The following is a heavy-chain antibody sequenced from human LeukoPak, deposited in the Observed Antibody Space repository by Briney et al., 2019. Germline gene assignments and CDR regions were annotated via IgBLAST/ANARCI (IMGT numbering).Heavy chain of an antibody. CDR2: IRYDGSNK. V-gene: IGHV3-30*02. J-gene: IGHJ4*02. Sequence: PGGSLRLSCAASGFTFSSYGMHWVRQAPGKGLEWVAFIRYDGSNKYYADSVKGRFTISRDNSKNTLYLQMNSLRAEDTAMYYCAKDGSNHYYDSSGYSIDYWGQGTLVTVSS. CDR1: GFTFSSYG. CDR3: AKDGSNHYYDSSGYSIDY. D-gene: IGHD3-22*01.